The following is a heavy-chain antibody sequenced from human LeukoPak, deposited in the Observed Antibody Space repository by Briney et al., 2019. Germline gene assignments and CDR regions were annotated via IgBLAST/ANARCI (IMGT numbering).Heavy chain of an antibody. Sequence: ASVKVSCKASGYTFSDYYIHWVRQAPGQGLEWMGRIYPKTGGTDYAQNFQGRVTMTRDTSISTAYMELSRLRSDDTAVYYCARDDSGADYWGQGTLVTVSS. CDR3: ARDDSGADY. V-gene: IGHV1-2*06. J-gene: IGHJ4*02. CDR1: GYTFSDYY. D-gene: IGHD6-19*01. CDR2: IYPKTGGT.